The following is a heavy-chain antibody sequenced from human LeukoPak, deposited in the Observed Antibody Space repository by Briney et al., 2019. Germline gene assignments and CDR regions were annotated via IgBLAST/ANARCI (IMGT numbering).Heavy chain of an antibody. J-gene: IGHJ3*02. D-gene: IGHD2-15*01. Sequence: GGSLRLSCAASGFTFSSYEMNWVRQAPGKGLEVVSYISSSGSTIYYADSVKGRFTISRDNAKNSLYLQMNSLRAEDTAVYYCARSVGGGAFDIWGQGTMVTVSS. CDR1: GFTFSSYE. CDR2: ISSSGSTI. V-gene: IGHV3-48*03. CDR3: ARSVGGGAFDI.